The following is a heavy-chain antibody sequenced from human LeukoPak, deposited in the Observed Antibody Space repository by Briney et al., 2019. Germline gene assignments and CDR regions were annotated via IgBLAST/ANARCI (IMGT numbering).Heavy chain of an antibody. CDR3: AKGLGSGSYYNVLDY. V-gene: IGHV3-23*01. Sequence: GGSLRLSCAASEFTFSNYAMRWVRQAPGKGLEWVSSLTSGGSSYYADSVKGRFTISRDNSRNTLYLQMNSLRAEDTAVYYCAKGLGSGSYYNVLDYWGQGTLVTVSS. D-gene: IGHD3-10*01. CDR2: LTSGGSS. J-gene: IGHJ4*02. CDR1: EFTFSNYA.